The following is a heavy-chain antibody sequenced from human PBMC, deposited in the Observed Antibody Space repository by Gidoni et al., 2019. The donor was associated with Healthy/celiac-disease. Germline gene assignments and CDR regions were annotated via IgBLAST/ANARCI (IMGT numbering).Heavy chain of an antibody. Sequence: QVQLVASGGDVVQPGRSLRLSCAASGFTFSNCAMHWGRQAPGKGLCGVALIWYDGSDKYDADSVKGRFTISRDNSKNTLYLQMNSLRAEDTAVYYCARDGRKYSSSSSWFDLWGQGTLVTVS. J-gene: IGHJ5*02. CDR1: GFTFSNCA. V-gene: IGHV3-33*01. CDR2: IWYDGSDK. D-gene: IGHD6-6*01. CDR3: ARDGRKYSSSSSWFDL.